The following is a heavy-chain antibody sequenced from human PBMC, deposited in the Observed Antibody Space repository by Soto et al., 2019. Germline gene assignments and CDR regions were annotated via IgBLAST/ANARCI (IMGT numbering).Heavy chain of an antibody. V-gene: IGHV4-34*01. CDR1: GKSFSGYY. CDR3: ARASWQLAFFV. D-gene: IGHD6-13*01. Sequence: SETLSLTCGGYGKSFSGYYWSWIRQPPGKGLEWIGEINHSGSTNYNPSLKSRVTISVDTSKNQFSLKLSSVTAADTAVYYCARASWQLAFFVWGQGTLVTVSS. CDR2: INHSGST. J-gene: IGHJ4*02.